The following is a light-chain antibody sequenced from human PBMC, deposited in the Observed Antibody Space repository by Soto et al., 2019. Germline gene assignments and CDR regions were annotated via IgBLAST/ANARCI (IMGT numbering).Light chain of an antibody. CDR3: LLCYSGAVV. Sequence: QAVVTQEPSLTVSPGGTVTLTCGSSTGAVTSSHYPYWFQHKPGQAPRTLISDTSDKHSWTPARFSGSLLGGKAALTLSGAQPENEAEYYCLLCYSGAVVFGGGTQLTVL. CDR2: DTS. CDR1: TGAVTSSHY. V-gene: IGLV7-46*01. J-gene: IGLJ2*01.